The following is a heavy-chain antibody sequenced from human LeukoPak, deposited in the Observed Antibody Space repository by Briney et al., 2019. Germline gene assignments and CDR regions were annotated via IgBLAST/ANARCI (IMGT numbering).Heavy chain of an antibody. CDR1: GFTFSSYG. V-gene: IGHV3-30*02. Sequence: GGSLRLSCAASGFTFSSYGMHWVRQAPGKGLEWVAFIRYDGSGKYYGDSVKGRFTISRDISKNTLHLQMSSLRAEDTAVYYCAKVASIAAAGEFGSWGQGTLVTVSS. D-gene: IGHD6-13*01. J-gene: IGHJ4*02. CDR3: AKVASIAAAGEFGS. CDR2: IRYDGSGK.